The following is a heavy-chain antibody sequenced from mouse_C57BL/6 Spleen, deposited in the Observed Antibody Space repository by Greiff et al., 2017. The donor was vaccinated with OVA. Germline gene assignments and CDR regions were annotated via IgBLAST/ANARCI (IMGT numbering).Heavy chain of an antibody. CDR3: ARGEVPFDY. Sequence: EVKLMESGGGLVKPGGSLKLSCAASGFTFSSYAMSWVRQTPEKRLEWVATISDGGSYTYYPDNVKGRFTISRDNAKNNLYLQMSHLKSEDTAMYYCARGEVPFDYWGKGTTLTVSS. J-gene: IGHJ2*01. CDR1: GFTFSSYA. CDR2: ISDGGSYT. V-gene: IGHV5-4*03.